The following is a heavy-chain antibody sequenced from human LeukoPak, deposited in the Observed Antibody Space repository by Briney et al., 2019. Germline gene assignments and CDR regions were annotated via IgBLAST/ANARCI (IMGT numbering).Heavy chain of an antibody. CDR1: GGSFSGYY. V-gene: IGHV4-59*01. J-gene: IGHJ6*03. CDR3: ARVRITMVRGVRNYYYMDV. Sequence: PSETLSLTCAVYGGSFSGYYWSWIRQPPGKGLEWIGYIYYSGSTNYNPSLKSRVTISVDTSKNQFSLKLSSVTAADTAVYYCARVRITMVRGVRNYYYMDVWGKGTTVTVSS. CDR2: IYYSGST. D-gene: IGHD3-10*01.